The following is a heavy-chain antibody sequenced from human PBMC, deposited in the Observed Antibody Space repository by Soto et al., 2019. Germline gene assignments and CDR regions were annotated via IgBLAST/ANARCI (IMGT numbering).Heavy chain of an antibody. CDR3: ARGGHVVVVTAALDY. V-gene: IGHV1-46*01. CDR2: VNPSGGHT. J-gene: IGHJ4*02. Sequence: QVQLVQSGAEVKKPGASVKVSCKASGDTFTDYYIHWVRQAPGQGLEWMGTVNPSGGHTTYAQHFLGRRTMTRDPSTSTLYMALTSLTSEDAAVYYCARGGHVVVVTAALDYWGQGALVTVSS. D-gene: IGHD2-21*02. CDR1: GDTFTDYY.